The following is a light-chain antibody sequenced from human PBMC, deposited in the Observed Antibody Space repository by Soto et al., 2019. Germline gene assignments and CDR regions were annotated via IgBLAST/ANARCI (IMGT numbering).Light chain of an antibody. Sequence: EIVLTQSPGTLSLSPGEGATLSCRASQSVSSNYLAWYHHKPGQAPRLLIYGASSRATGVPYRFSGSGSGTDFTLTISSLEPEDFAVYYCQQYGSSPLTFGGGTKVEIK. CDR1: QSVSSNY. CDR2: GAS. J-gene: IGKJ4*01. V-gene: IGKV3-20*01. CDR3: QQYGSSPLT.